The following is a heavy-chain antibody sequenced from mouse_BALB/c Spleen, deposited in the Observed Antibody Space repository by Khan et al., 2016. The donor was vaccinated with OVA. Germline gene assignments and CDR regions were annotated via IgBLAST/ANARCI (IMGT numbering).Heavy chain of an antibody. D-gene: IGHD2-1*01. CDR2: IDPANGDI. V-gene: IGHV14-3*02. CDR3: ATRYGNPFAY. J-gene: IGHJ3*01. Sequence: DVQLQESRAEILKPGASVKLSCTSSGFTIKDTYMHWVKQRPEQGLEWIGRIDPANGDIKYDPKFKGKATITADTSSNTAYLQLNSLPSEDTAVYYWATRYGNPFAYWGQGTLVTVSA. CDR1: GFTIKDTY.